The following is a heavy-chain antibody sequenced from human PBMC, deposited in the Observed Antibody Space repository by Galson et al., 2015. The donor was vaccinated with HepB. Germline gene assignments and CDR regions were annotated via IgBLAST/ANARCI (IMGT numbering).Heavy chain of an antibody. Sequence: SVKVSCKASGGTFSSYAISWVRQAPGQGLEWMGGIIPIFGTANYAQKFQGRVTITADKSTSTAYMELSSLRSEDTAVYYCARGSRRSEWFGELLWVPESYYYGMDVWGQGTTVTVSS. J-gene: IGHJ6*02. V-gene: IGHV1-69*06. CDR1: GGTFSSYA. CDR3: ARGSRRSEWFGELLWVPESYYYGMDV. CDR2: IIPIFGTA. D-gene: IGHD3-10*01.